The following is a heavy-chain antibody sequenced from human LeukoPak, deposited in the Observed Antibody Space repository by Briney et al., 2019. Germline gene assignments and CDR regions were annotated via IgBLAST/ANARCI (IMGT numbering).Heavy chain of an antibody. D-gene: IGHD2-15*01. Sequence: GGSLRLSCAASGFTFSNYAMHWVRQAPGKGLEWVAFTRYDGTNQYYADSVKGRFTITRDNSKNTLYLQMNSLRAEDTAVYYCAKDYCSGGSCSGSDYWGQGALVTVSS. CDR3: AKDYCSGGSCSGSDY. V-gene: IGHV3-30*02. CDR1: GFTFSNYA. J-gene: IGHJ4*02. CDR2: TRYDGTNQ.